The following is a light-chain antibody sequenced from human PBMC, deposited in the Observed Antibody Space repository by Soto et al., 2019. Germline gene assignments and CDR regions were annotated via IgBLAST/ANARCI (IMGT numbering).Light chain of an antibody. V-gene: IGKV1-39*01. CDR2: DAS. CDR3: QQSYGGT. CDR1: QSISSY. J-gene: IGKJ2*02. Sequence: DIQMTQSPSTLSASVGDRVTITCRASQSISSYLNWYQQKPGKAPKLLIYDASNLQSGVPSRFSGSGSGADFTLTISSLQPEDFATYYCQQSYGGTFGKGTKVGIK.